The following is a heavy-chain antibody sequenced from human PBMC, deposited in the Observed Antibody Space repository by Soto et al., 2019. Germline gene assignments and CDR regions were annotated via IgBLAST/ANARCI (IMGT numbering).Heavy chain of an antibody. CDR1: GYTFSSYG. CDR3: ARGNYYDRCGYFSALDI. V-gene: IGHV1-18*01. CDR2: VSAYNDNI. J-gene: IGHJ3*02. D-gene: IGHD3-22*01. Sequence: QVLLVQSGGEVKKPGASVKVSCKASGYTFSSYGINWVRQAPGQGLEWLGWVSAYNDNIDYAQTFQGRVTMTTDKSTNTAYMELRSLRSDDTAVYYCARGNYYDRCGYFSALDIWGQGTMVTVSS.